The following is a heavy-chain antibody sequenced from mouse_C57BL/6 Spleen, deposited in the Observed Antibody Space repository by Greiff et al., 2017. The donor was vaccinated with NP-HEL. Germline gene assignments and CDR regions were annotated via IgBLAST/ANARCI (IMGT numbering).Heavy chain of an antibody. J-gene: IGHJ3*01. Sequence: VQLQQSGPELVKPGASVKISCKASGYTFTDYYMNWVKQSHGKSLEWIGDINPNNGGTSYNQKFKGKATLTVDKSSSTAYMELRSLTSEDSAVYYCARYYDYDVFAYWGQGTLVTVSA. CDR3: ARYYDYDVFAY. V-gene: IGHV1-26*01. D-gene: IGHD2-4*01. CDR2: INPNNGGT. CDR1: GYTFTDYY.